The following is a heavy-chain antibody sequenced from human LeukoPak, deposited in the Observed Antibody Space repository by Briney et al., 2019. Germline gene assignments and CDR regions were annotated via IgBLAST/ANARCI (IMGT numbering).Heavy chain of an antibody. V-gene: IGHV3-30*18. CDR1: GFTFSNYG. J-gene: IGHJ4*01. CDR2: ISYDGSNK. Sequence: GGSLRLSCAASGFTFSNYGMHWVRQAPGKGLEWVAGISYDGSNKYYADSVKGRFTISRENSKKTMYLQMNSLRAEHTAVYDWAKEGRSGSYYAYWGQGTLVTVPS. CDR3: AKEGRSGSYYAY. D-gene: IGHD1-26*01.